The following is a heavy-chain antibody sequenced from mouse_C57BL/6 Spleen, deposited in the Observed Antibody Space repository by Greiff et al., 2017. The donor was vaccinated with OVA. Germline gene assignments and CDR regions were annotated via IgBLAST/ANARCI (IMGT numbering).Heavy chain of an antibody. D-gene: IGHD2-2*01. V-gene: IGHV1-82*01. J-gene: IGHJ4*01. CDR1: GYAFSSSW. Sequence: VQLQQSGPELVKPGASVKISCKASGYAFSSSWMNWVKQRPGKGLEWIGRIYPGDGDTNYNGKFKGKATLTVDKSSSTAYMQLSSLTSEDSAVYYCARYGYDGYAMDYWGQGTSVTVSS. CDR2: IYPGDGDT. CDR3: ARYGYDGYAMDY.